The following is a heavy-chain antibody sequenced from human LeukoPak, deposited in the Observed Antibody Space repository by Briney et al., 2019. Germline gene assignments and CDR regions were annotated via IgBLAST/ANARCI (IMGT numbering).Heavy chain of an antibody. Sequence: GGSLRLSFAASGFTFSSYWMHWVRQAPGKGLMWVSRINSDGSRTTYADSVRGRFTISRDNAKSTLYLQMNSLRAEDTAVYYCARERGTYRDAFDVWGQGTMVTVSS. V-gene: IGHV3-74*01. CDR2: INSDGSRT. CDR1: GFTFSSYW. CDR3: ARERGTYRDAFDV. J-gene: IGHJ3*01. D-gene: IGHD1-1*01.